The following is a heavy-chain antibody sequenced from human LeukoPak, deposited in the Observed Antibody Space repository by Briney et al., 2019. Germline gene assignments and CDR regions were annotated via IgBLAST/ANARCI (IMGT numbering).Heavy chain of an antibody. D-gene: IGHD4-17*01. CDR2: ISGSGGST. CDR1: GFTFSSYA. V-gene: IGHV3-23*01. J-gene: IGHJ6*02. CDR3: ARGGQGDYGYYYGMDV. Sequence: GGSLRLSCAASGFTFSSYAMTWVRQAPGKGLEWVSTISGSGGSTYYADSVKGRFTISRDNSKNTLYLQMNSLRAEDTAVYYCARGGQGDYGYYYGMDVWGQGTTVTVSS.